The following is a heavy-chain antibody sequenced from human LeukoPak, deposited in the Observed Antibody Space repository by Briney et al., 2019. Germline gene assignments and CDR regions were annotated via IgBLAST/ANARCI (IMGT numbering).Heavy chain of an antibody. CDR1: GFTFGDYA. Sequence: GRSLRLSCAASGFTFGDYAMHWVRQAPGKGLEWVSGISWNSGSIGYADSVKGRFTISRDNAKNSLYLQMNSLRAEDTALYYCAGQVVVVAATDWFDPWGQGTLVTVSS. CDR2: ISWNSGSI. J-gene: IGHJ5*02. V-gene: IGHV3-9*01. CDR3: AGQVVVVAATDWFDP. D-gene: IGHD2-15*01.